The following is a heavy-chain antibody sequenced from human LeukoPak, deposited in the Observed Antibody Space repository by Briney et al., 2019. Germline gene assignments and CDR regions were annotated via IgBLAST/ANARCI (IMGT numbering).Heavy chain of an antibody. Sequence: GGSLRLSCVGSRLTFSGFEMNWVRQAPGKGLEWVSVIYSDGSTYYADSVKGRFTISRDNSKNTLFLQLNSLRPDDTAVYYCANLPSSWGQGTLVTVSS. CDR3: ANLPSS. J-gene: IGHJ5*02. CDR1: RLTFSGFE. V-gene: IGHV3-66*02. CDR2: IYSDGST. D-gene: IGHD2-2*01.